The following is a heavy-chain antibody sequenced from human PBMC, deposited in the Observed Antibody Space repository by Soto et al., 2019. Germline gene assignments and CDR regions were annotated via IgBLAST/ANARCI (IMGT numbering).Heavy chain of an antibody. J-gene: IGHJ6*02. CDR1: GGTFSSYA. CDR2: IIPSFGTA. D-gene: IGHD2-2*01. Sequence: QVQLVQSGAEVKKPGSSVKVSCKVSGGTFSSYAISWVRQAPGQWLEWMGGIIPSFGTANYEQKFQGRGTITADDSTSTAYRELSSLRSEDTAVYYCARPDIVVVPAAVDYYYYCMDVWGQGTPVTVSS. CDR3: ARPDIVVVPAAVDYYYYCMDV. V-gene: IGHV1-69*01.